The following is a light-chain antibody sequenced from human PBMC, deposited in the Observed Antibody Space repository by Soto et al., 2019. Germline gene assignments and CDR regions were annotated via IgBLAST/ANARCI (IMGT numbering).Light chain of an antibody. V-gene: IGLV2-18*02. CDR3: SSYTSSSTFV. Sequence: QSALTQPPSVSGSPGQSVTISCTGTSSDVGSYNRVSWYQQPPGTAPNLMIFEVSNRPSGFPDRFSGSKSGNTASLTISGLQADDEADYYCSSYTSSSTFVFGGGTKLTVL. J-gene: IGLJ2*01. CDR2: EVS. CDR1: SSDVGSYNR.